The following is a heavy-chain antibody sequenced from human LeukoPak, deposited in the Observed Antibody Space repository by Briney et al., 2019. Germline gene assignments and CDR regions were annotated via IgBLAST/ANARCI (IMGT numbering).Heavy chain of an antibody. V-gene: IGHV1-2*02. CDR3: ASLSIFGVVISDAFDI. Sequence: ASVKVSCTASGYTFTGYYMHWVRQAPGQGLEWMGWINPNSGGTNYAQKFQGRATMTRDTSISTAYMELSRLRSDDTAVYYCASLSIFGVVISDAFDIWGQGTMVTVSS. D-gene: IGHD3-3*01. J-gene: IGHJ3*02. CDR1: GYTFTGYY. CDR2: INPNSGGT.